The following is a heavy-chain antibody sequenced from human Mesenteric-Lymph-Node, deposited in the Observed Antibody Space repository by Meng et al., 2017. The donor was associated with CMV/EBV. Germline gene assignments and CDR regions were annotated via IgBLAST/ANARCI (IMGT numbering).Heavy chain of an antibody. CDR3: ARGLKYCSSTSCPWYFDY. V-gene: IGHV3-30*03. D-gene: IGHD2-2*01. Sequence: GESLKISCGASGFTFGSYGMTWVRQAPGKGLEWVAVISYDGSNKYYADSVKGRFTISRDNSKNTLYLQMNSLRAEDTAVYYCARGLKYCSSTSCPWYFDYWGQGTLVTVSS. CDR1: GFTFGSYG. CDR2: ISYDGSNK. J-gene: IGHJ4*02.